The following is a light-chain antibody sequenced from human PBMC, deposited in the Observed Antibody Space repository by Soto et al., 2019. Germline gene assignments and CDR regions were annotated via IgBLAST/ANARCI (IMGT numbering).Light chain of an antibody. CDR2: DVS. Sequence: QSALTQPASVSGSPGQSITISCTGSGNDVGGYDYVSWYQHHPGKAPKLIIFDVSARPSGISSRFSGSKSGNTASLTISGLQAEDEADFYCSSYTTASTLTFGGGTKVTVL. V-gene: IGLV2-14*03. J-gene: IGLJ2*01. CDR1: GNDVGGYDY. CDR3: SSYTTASTLT.